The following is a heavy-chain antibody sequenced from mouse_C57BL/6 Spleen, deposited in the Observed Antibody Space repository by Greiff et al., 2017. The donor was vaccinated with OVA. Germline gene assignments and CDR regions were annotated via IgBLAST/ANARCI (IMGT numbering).Heavy chain of an antibody. Sequence: QVQLQQSGAELVRPGASVKLSCKASGYTFTDYYINWVKQRPGQGLEWIARIYPGSGNTYYNEKFKGKATLTAEKSSSTAYMQLSSLTSEDSAVYFCARGDYSGGFAYWGQGTLVTVSA. D-gene: IGHD1-1*01. CDR1: GYTFTDYY. CDR3: ARGDYSGGFAY. J-gene: IGHJ3*01. CDR2: IYPGSGNT. V-gene: IGHV1-76*01.